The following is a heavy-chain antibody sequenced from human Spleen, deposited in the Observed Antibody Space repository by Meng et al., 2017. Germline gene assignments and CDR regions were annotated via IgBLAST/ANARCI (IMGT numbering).Heavy chain of an antibody. Sequence: SETLSLTCTVSGGSISNSGYYWAWIRQPPGKGLEYIGSIYHSGSTYFNPPLKSRVTISVDTSKNQFSLKLSSVTAADTAVYYCSRVNYSGYDLYWGQGTLVTVSS. CDR3: SRVNYSGYDLY. V-gene: IGHV4-39*07. D-gene: IGHD5-12*01. CDR1: GGSISNSGYY. J-gene: IGHJ4*02. CDR2: IYHSGST.